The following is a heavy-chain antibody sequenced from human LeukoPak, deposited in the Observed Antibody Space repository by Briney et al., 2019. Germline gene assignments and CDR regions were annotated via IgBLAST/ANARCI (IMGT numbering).Heavy chain of an antibody. CDR1: GFTFSHYY. J-gene: IGHJ3*02. D-gene: IGHD2-2*01. CDR3: ARESIVVVPTTMDDASDI. V-gene: IGHV3-7*01. Sequence: PGGSLRLSCAASGFTFSHYYMSRVRQAPGKGLEWVANIKQDGSEQFYLDSVKGRFTISRDNAKNALYLQMYSLRVEDTAVYYCARESIVVVPTTMDDASDIWGQGTMVTVSS. CDR2: IKQDGSEQ.